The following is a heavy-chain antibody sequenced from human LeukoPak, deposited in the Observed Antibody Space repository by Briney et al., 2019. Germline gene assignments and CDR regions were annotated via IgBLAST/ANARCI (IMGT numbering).Heavy chain of an antibody. CDR2: HKSKTDGGTT. CDR1: GFTFSNAW. V-gene: IGHV3-15*01. D-gene: IGHD6-19*01. CDR3: TAYRGSGRSPSHFDY. Sequence: PGGSLRLSCAASGFTFSNAWMSWVRQAPGKGLEWVGRHKSKTDGGTTDHAAPVKGRFIISRDDSKDTLYLQMDSLKSEDTAVYYCTAYRGSGRSPSHFDYWGQGILVTVSS. J-gene: IGHJ4*02.